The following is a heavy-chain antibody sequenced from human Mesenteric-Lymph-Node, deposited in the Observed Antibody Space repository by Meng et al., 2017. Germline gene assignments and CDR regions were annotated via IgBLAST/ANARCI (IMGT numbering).Heavy chain of an antibody. CDR2: INNDGRST. D-gene: IGHD4-23*01. CDR3: ARNYDGGVDY. J-gene: IGHJ4*02. V-gene: IGHV3-74*01. CDR1: GFTFSSYV. Sequence: EVQLVESGGGLVQPGGFRRLACAASGFTFSSYVMYWVRQAPGKGLEWVSRINNDGRSTGYADSVKGRFTISRENAKNTLYLQMNSLRAEDTAVYYCARNYDGGVDYWGQGTLVTVSS.